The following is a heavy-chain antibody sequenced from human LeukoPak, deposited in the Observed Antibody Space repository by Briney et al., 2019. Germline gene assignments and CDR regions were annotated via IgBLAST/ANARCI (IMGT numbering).Heavy chain of an antibody. J-gene: IGHJ4*02. CDR3: GTVFDH. CDR2: ITSSSGAI. D-gene: IGHD1-14*01. CDR1: GFTISGNS. Sequence: GGSLRLSCAASGFTISGNSMNWVRQAPGKGLEWVSYITSSSGAIYYADSVKGRFTISRDNAKNSLYLQMNSVRAEDTAVYYCGTVFDHWGPGILVTVSS. V-gene: IGHV3-48*04.